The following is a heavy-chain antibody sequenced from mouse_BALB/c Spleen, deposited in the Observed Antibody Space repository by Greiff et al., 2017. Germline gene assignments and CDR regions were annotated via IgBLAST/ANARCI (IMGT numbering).Heavy chain of an antibody. Sequence: EVKLMESGGGLVQPGGSMELSCVASGFTFSNYWMNWVRQSPEKGLEWVAEIRLKSNNYATHYAESVKGRFTISRDDSKSSVYLQMNNLRAEDTGIYYCTSHYGNYVYYFDYWGQGTTLTVSS. CDR2: IRLKSNNYAT. CDR3: TSHYGNYVYYFDY. J-gene: IGHJ2*01. CDR1: GFTFSNYW. D-gene: IGHD2-1*01. V-gene: IGHV6-6*02.